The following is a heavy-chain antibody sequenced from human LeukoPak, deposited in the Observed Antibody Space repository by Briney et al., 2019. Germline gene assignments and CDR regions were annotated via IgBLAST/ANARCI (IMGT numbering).Heavy chain of an antibody. D-gene: IGHD2-8*01. CDR2: INPNSGGT. CDR3: ARAMDVEFDY. CDR1: GYTFTSYD. Sequence: ASVKVSCKASGYTFTSYDINWVRQATGQGLEWMGWINPNSGGTNYAQKFQGRVTMTRDTSISTAYMELSRLRSDDTAVYYCARAMDVEFDYWGQGTLVTVSS. V-gene: IGHV1-2*02. J-gene: IGHJ4*02.